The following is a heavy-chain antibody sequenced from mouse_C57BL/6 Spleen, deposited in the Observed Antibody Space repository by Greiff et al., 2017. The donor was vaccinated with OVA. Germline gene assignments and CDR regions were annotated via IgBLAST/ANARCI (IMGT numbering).Heavy chain of an antibody. CDR3: ARVYGSSYGYFDD. Sequence: EVMLVESGGGLVKPGGSLKLSCAASGFTFSDYGMHWVRQAPEKGLEWVAYISRGSSTIYYADKVKGRFTISRDNAKNTLYLQLTRLGYEDTARYYCARVYGSSYGYFDDWGTGTTVTVSA. D-gene: IGHD1-1*01. J-gene: IGHJ1*03. V-gene: IGHV5-17*01. CDR1: GFTFSDYG. CDR2: ISRGSSTI.